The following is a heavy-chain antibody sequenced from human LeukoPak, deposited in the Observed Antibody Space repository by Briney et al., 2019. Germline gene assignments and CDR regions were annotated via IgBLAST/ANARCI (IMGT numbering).Heavy chain of an antibody. V-gene: IGHV4-38-2*01. D-gene: IGHD3-22*01. CDR1: GFTFSDYY. CDR3: ARRYDSSGYVFDY. Sequence: PGGSLRLSCAASGFTFSDYYMSWIRQPPGKGLEWIGSIYYSGSTHYNPSLKSRVTISVDTSKNQFSLKLSSVTAADTAVYYCARRYDSSGYVFDYWGQGTLVTVSS. CDR2: IYYSGST. J-gene: IGHJ4*02.